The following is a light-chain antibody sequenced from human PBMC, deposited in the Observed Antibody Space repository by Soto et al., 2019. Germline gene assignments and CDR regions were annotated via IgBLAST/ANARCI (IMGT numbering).Light chain of an antibody. J-gene: IGLJ1*01. Sequence: QSALTQPASVSGSPGQSSTISCTGTSSDFGGYSYVSWYQQHPGKAPKLMIYDVSNRPSGVSNLFSGSKSGNTASLTISGLQAEDQADYYCSSYTSSSTLVFGTGTKVTVL. CDR3: SSYTSSSTLV. CDR1: SSDFGGYSY. V-gene: IGLV2-14*03. CDR2: DVS.